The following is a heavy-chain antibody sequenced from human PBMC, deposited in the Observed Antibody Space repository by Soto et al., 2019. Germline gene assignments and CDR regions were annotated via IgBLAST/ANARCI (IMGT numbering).Heavy chain of an antibody. CDR3: ARKGTAAAGLYYYYGMDV. CDR1: GGTFSSYA. CDR2: IIPIFGTA. J-gene: IGHJ6*02. V-gene: IGHV1-69*13. Sequence: ASVKVSCKASGGTFSSYAISCVRQAPGQGLEWMGGIIPIFGTANYAQKFQGRVTITADESTSTAYMELSSLRSEDTAVYYCARKGTAAAGLYYYYGMDVWGQGTTVTVSS. D-gene: IGHD6-13*01.